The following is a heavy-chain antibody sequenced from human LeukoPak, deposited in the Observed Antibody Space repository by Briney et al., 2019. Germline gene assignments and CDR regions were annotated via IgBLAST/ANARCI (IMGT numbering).Heavy chain of an antibody. D-gene: IGHD2/OR15-2a*01. Sequence: GGSLILSCAASGFTFSSYGMHWVRQAPGKGLEWVAVIWYDGSNKYYADSVKGRFTISRDNSKNTLYLQMNSLRVEDTAVYYCARGDGGGVLQRYYGMDVWGQGTTVTVSS. J-gene: IGHJ6*02. CDR2: IWYDGSNK. V-gene: IGHV3-33*01. CDR3: ARGDGGGVLQRYYGMDV. CDR1: GFTFSSYG.